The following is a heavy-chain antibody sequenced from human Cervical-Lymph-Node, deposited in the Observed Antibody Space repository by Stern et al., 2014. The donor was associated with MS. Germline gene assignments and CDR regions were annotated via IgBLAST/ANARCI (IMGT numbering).Heavy chain of an antibody. CDR1: GFTFSSYS. V-gene: IGHV3-21*01. D-gene: IGHD2-15*01. CDR2: IDSDSDYI. Sequence: EMQLVESGGGLVKPGGSLRLSCAASGFTFSSYSMNWVRQAPGKGLEWVSSIDSDSDYIYYTDSVKGRFTISRDNARNSLFLQMNGLRAEDTAVYYCARGDRGPATLLYFQYWGQGTLLTVSS. J-gene: IGHJ1*01. CDR3: ARGDRGPATLLYFQY.